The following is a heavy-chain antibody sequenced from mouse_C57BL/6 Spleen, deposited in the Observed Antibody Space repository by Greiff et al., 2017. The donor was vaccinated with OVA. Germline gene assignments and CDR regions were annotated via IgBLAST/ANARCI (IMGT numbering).Heavy chain of an antibody. CDR1: GYTFTDYE. V-gene: IGHV1-15*01. CDR2: IDPETGGT. Sequence: QVPLKQSGAELVRPGASVTLSCKASGYTFTDYEMHWVKQTPVHGLEWIGAIDPETGGTAYNQKFKGKAILTADKSSSTAYMELRSLTSEDSAVYYCTRDYGSSYGYFDVWGTGTTVTVSS. CDR3: TRDYGSSYGYFDV. D-gene: IGHD1-1*01. J-gene: IGHJ1*03.